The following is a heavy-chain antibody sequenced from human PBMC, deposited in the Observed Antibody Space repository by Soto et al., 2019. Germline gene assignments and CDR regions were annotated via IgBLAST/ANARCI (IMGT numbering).Heavy chain of an antibody. CDR3: ATSQGTSTICGIVNDYYYGMDV. J-gene: IGHJ6*02. Sequence: QVQLVQSGAEVKKPGSSVKVSCKASGGTFSSYAISWVRQAPGQGLEWMGGIIPISGTANYAQKFQGRVTITADESTSTAYIELSSLRAEDTAVYSCATSQGTSTICGIVNDYYYGMDVWGQGTGVTVTS. CDR1: GGTFSSYA. D-gene: IGHD2-2*01. V-gene: IGHV1-69*01. CDR2: IIPISGTA.